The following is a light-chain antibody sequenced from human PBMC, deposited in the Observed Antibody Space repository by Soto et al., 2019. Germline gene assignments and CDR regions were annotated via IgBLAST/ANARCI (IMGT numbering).Light chain of an antibody. V-gene: IGKV1-5*01. CDR1: QSISSW. Sequence: DIQMTHSPSTLSASVGDRVTITCRASQSISSWLAWYQQKPGKAPKLLIYDASSLESGVPSRFSGSGSGTEFTLTISSLQPDDFATCYCQQYSSYPWTFGQGTKV. J-gene: IGKJ1*01. CDR3: QQYSSYPWT. CDR2: DAS.